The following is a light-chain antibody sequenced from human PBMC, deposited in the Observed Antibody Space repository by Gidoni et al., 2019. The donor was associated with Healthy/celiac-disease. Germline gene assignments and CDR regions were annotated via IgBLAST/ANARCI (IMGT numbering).Light chain of an antibody. Sequence: QSVLTQPPSASGTPGQRVTISCSGSSSNIGSNTVNWYQQLPGTAPKLLIYSNKQRPPPVPDRFSGSKSGTSASLAISGLQSEDEADYYCAAWDDSLNGSVVFGGGTKLTVL. CDR3: AAWDDSLNGSVV. V-gene: IGLV1-44*01. CDR1: SSNIGSNT. CDR2: SNK. J-gene: IGLJ2*01.